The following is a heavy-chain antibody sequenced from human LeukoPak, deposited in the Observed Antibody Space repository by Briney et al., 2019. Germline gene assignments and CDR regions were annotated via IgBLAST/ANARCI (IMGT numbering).Heavy chain of an antibody. CDR2: ISWNSGSI. CDR1: GFTFSSYA. CDR3: ARDMPYYYYYMDV. D-gene: IGHD2-2*01. J-gene: IGHJ6*03. V-gene: IGHV3-20*04. Sequence: GGSLRLSCAASGFTFSSYAMSWVRQAPGKGLEWVSGISWNSGSIGYADSVKGRFTISRDNAKNSLYLQMNSLRAEDTAVYYCARDMPYYYYYMDVWGKGTTVTVSS.